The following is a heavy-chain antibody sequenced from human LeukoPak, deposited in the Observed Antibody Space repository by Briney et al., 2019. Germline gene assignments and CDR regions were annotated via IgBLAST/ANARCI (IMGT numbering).Heavy chain of an antibody. CDR1: GFTFSSYA. Sequence: GRSLRLSCAASGFTFSSYAVHWVRQAPGKGLEWVAVISYDGSNKYYADSVKGRFTISRDNSKNTLYLQMNSLRAEDTAVYYCARARRVGVAAAAIDYWGQGTLVTVSS. V-gene: IGHV3-30*04. CDR3: ARARRVGVAAAAIDY. CDR2: ISYDGSNK. J-gene: IGHJ4*02. D-gene: IGHD6-13*01.